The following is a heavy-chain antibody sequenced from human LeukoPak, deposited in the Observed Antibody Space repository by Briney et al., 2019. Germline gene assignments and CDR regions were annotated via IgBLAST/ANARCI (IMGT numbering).Heavy chain of an antibody. J-gene: IGHJ4*02. D-gene: IGHD2-15*01. V-gene: IGHV5-51*01. CDR3: ARDSGGSSLYNFDY. CDR2: IYPGDSNT. Sequence: GESLKISCQASGYSFSNYWIGWVRQMPGEGLQWMGFIYPGDSNTRYSPSFRGQVTISADKSISTAYLQWNSLKASDTAMYYCARDSGGSSLYNFDYWGQGTLVTVSS. CDR1: GYSFSNYW.